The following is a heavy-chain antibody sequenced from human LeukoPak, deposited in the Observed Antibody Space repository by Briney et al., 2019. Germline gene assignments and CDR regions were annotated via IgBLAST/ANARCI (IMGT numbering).Heavy chain of an antibody. CDR1: GFTFTNYA. Sequence: GGSQRLSCAPSGFTFTNYAMSGVRQAPGKGLEWVSSITGSGDSAYYADSVKGRFTISRDNSKDTLYLQMNSLRAEDTAIYFCAKDEAWRPAADWGQGTLVTVSS. J-gene: IGHJ4*02. CDR2: ITGSGDSA. V-gene: IGHV3-23*01. D-gene: IGHD2-2*01. CDR3: AKDEAWRPAAD.